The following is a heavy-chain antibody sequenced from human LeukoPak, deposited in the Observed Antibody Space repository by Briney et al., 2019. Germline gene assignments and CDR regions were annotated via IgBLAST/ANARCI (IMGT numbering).Heavy chain of an antibody. D-gene: IGHD1-1*01. CDR1: GYTFTNYG. CDR2: ISAYNGNT. V-gene: IGHV1-18*01. CDR3: ARGPRGWNGYTTFDY. Sequence: ASVKVSCKASGYTFTNYGISWVRQAPGQGLEWMGWISAYNGNTNYAQKLQGRVTMTTDTSTSTAYMELRSLRSDDTAVYYCARGPRGWNGYTTFDYWGQGTLVTVSS. J-gene: IGHJ4*02.